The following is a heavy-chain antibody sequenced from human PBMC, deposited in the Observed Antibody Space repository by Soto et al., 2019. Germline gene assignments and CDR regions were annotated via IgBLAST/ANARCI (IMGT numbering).Heavy chain of an antibody. D-gene: IGHD2-8*02. V-gene: IGHV4-34*01. CDR2: INHSGRT. CDR1: GGSFSGYY. J-gene: IGHJ4*02. CDR3: ARDKITGLFDY. Sequence: QVQLQQWGAGLLKPSETLSLTCAVYGGSFSGYYWTWIRQHPGKGLEWIGEINHSGRTNYNPSLKSRVTISVDTSKNQFSLKLTSVTAADTAVYYCARDKITGLFDYWGQGTLVTVSS.